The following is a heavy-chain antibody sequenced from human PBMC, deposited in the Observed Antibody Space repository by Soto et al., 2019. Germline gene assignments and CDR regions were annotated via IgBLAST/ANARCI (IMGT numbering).Heavy chain of an antibody. CDR2: ISGSGGST. Sequence: PGGSLRLSCAASGFTFSSYAMSWVRQAPEKGLEWVSAISGSGGSTYYADSVKGRFTISRDNSKNTLYLQMNSLRAEDTAVYYCAAPAHYYDFWSGYYDPDYYYYMEVWGKGTTVTVSS. CDR3: AAPAHYYDFWSGYYDPDYYYYMEV. D-gene: IGHD3-3*01. V-gene: IGHV3-23*01. J-gene: IGHJ6*03. CDR1: GFTFSSYA.